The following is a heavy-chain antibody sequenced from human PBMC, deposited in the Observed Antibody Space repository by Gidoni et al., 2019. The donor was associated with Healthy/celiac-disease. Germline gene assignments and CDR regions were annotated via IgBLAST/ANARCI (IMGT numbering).Heavy chain of an antibody. CDR1: GFTFGSYA. Sequence: QVQLVESGGGVVQPGRSLRLSCAASGFTFGSYAMHWVRQAPGKGLEWVAVISYDGSNKYYADSVKGRFTISRDNSKNTLYLQMNSLRAEDTAVYYCARETETPGIAVAGTGFAFDYWGQGTLVTVSS. D-gene: IGHD6-19*01. CDR2: ISYDGSNK. J-gene: IGHJ4*02. V-gene: IGHV3-30-3*01. CDR3: ARETETPGIAVAGTGFAFDY.